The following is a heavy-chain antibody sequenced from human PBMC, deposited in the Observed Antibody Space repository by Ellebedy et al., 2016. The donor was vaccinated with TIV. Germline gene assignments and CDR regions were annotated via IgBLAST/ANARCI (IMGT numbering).Heavy chain of an antibody. D-gene: IGHD1-14*01. CDR3: AKITGTRGDYMDV. Sequence: SLKISCAASGFTFDDYAMHWVRQAPGKGLEWVSGISWNSGSIGYADSVKGRFTISRDNSKNTLYLQMNSLRAEDTAVYYCAKITGTRGDYMDVWGKGTTVTVSS. CDR2: ISWNSGSI. J-gene: IGHJ6*03. V-gene: IGHV3-9*01. CDR1: GFTFDDYA.